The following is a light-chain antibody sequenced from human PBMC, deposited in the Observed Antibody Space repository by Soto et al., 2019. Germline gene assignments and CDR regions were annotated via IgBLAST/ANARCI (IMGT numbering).Light chain of an antibody. CDR2: DAS. J-gene: IGKJ4*01. CDR1: QSVSSY. CDR3: QQRSNWPLT. V-gene: IGKV3-11*01. Sequence: EIVLTQSPATLSLSPGERATLSCRASQSVSSYFAWYQQKPGQAPRLLIYDASNRATGIPARFSGSGSGTDFTLTISSLEPEDFAVYYFQQRSNWPLTFGGGTKVEIK.